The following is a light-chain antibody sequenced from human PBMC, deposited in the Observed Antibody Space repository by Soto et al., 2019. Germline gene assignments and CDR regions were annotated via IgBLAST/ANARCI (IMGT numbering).Light chain of an antibody. CDR3: QQYHSLPIT. CDR2: KAS. V-gene: IGKV1-5*03. J-gene: IGKJ5*01. CDR1: QSISSW. Sequence: DIQMTQSPSTLSASVGDRVTITCRASQSISSWLAWYQQKPGKAPKLLIYKASTLESGVPSRFSGSGSGTDFSVTISSLQPEDIATYYCQQYHSLPITFGQGTRLEIK.